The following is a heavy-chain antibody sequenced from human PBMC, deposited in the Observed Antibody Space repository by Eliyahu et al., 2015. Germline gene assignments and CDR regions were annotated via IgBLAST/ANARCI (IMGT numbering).Heavy chain of an antibody. Sequence: EVQLVESGGGLVQPGGSLRLXCVASGFTLSGHWMPWVRQVPGKGLVWVSRINSDGSRTTYADSVKGRFTISRDNAKNTLYLQMNSLRPEDTAVYFCATGLGQGVGYWDQGTLVTVSS. V-gene: IGHV3-74*01. CDR2: INSDGSRT. CDR3: ATGLGQGVGY. D-gene: IGHD3-16*01. J-gene: IGHJ4*02. CDR1: GFTLSGHW.